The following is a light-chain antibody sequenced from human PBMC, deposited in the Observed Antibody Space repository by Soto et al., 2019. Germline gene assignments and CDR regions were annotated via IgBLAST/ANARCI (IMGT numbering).Light chain of an antibody. V-gene: IGKV3-20*01. CDR1: QSVSSSY. Sequence: EIVLTQSPGTLSLSPGERATLSCRASQSVSSSYLAWYQQKPGQAPRLLIYGASSRATGIPDGFSGSGSGTDFTLTISRLEPEDFAVYYCQQYNNSLWTFGQGTKVDIK. J-gene: IGKJ1*01. CDR2: GAS. CDR3: QQYNNSLWT.